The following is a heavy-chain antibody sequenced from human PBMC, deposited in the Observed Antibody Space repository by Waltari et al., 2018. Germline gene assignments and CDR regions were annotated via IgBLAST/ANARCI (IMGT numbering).Heavy chain of an antibody. CDR2: TGDGGSVT. Sequence: EVQLVESGGGLVQPGGSLRLSCAVSGFPFINNAIGWVRQAPGKGLEWVSATGDGGSVTYYADSAKGRFSISRDNSKNTVYLQMNSLRAEDSALYYCARGFGELLPLDYWGQGTLVTVST. D-gene: IGHD3-10*01. CDR3: ARGFGELLPLDY. J-gene: IGHJ4*02. V-gene: IGHV3-23*04. CDR1: GFPFINNA.